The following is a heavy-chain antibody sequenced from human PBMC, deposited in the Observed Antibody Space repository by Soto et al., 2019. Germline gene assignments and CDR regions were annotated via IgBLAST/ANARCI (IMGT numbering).Heavy chain of an antibody. Sequence: SETLSLTCTVSGGSISSYYWSWIRQPPGKGLEWIGYIYYSGSTNYNPSLKSRVTISVDTSKNQFSLKLSSVTAADTAVYYCGRVSPYSGYDFDYWGQGTLVTVSS. J-gene: IGHJ4*02. CDR1: GGSISSYY. V-gene: IGHV4-59*01. CDR3: GRVSPYSGYDFDY. CDR2: IYYSGST. D-gene: IGHD5-12*01.